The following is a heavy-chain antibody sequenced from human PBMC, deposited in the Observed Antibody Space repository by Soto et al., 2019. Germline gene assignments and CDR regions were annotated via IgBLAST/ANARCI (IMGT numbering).Heavy chain of an antibody. V-gene: IGHV3-30-3*01. Sequence: GGSLRLSCAASGFIFSGYAMHWVRRAPGKGLDWVAVISYDGSTEYYAESVRGRFTISRDNSKNTLYLQMNSLRAEDTAVYYCAKENVLFAMDLWGQGSTVTVSS. D-gene: IGHD3-3*01. CDR1: GFIFSGYA. J-gene: IGHJ6*02. CDR2: ISYDGSTE. CDR3: AKENVLFAMDL.